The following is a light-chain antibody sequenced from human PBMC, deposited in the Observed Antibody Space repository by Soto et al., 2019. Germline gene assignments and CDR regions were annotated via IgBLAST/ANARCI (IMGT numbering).Light chain of an antibody. CDR2: GTS. V-gene: IGKV3-15*01. CDR3: QQYNNWPFT. J-gene: IGKJ3*01. Sequence: EIVMTQSPATLSVSPGESATLSCRASQSISNNLAWYQQKPGQAPSLLIFGTSTRATGSPARFSGSGSGTEFTLTISSLQSEDFAVYYCQQYNNWPFTFGPGTKVAIK. CDR1: QSISNN.